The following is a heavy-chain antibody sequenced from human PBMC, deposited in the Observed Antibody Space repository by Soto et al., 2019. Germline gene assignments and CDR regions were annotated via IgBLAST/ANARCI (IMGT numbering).Heavy chain of an antibody. D-gene: IGHD3-10*01. CDR2: INHSGST. V-gene: IGHV4-34*01. CDR1: GGSFSGYY. CDR3: ARARPVLLWFGGGDWFDP. Sequence: QVQLQQWGAGLLKPSETLSLTCAVYGGSFSGYYWSWIRQPPGKGLEWIGEINHSGSTNYNPSLKSRATISVATSKNQFSLKLSSVPAADTAVYYCARARPVLLWFGGGDWFDPWGQGTLVTVSS. J-gene: IGHJ5*02.